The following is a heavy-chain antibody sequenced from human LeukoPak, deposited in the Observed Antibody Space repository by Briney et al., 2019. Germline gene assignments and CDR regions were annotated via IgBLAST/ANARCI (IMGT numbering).Heavy chain of an antibody. CDR3: ARTAYYYDSSGPYFDY. J-gene: IGHJ4*02. V-gene: IGHV3-74*01. Sequence: PGGSLRLSCAASGFTFSSNWMHWVRHAPGKGLVWVSRIKGDGSSTSYADFVKGRFTISRDNAKNTLFLQMNSLRAEDTAVYYCARTAYYYDSSGPYFDYWGQGTLVTVSS. CDR1: GFTFSSNW. CDR2: IKGDGSST. D-gene: IGHD3-22*01.